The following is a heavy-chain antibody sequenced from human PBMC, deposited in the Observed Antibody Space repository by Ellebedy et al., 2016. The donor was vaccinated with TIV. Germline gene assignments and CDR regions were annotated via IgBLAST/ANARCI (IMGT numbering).Heavy chain of an antibody. J-gene: IGHJ4*02. CDR1: GGSFSGYY. V-gene: IGHV4-34*01. D-gene: IGHD6-13*01. CDR2: INHSGST. Sequence: MPSETLSLTCAVYGGSFSGYYWSWNRQPPGKGLEWIGEINHSGSTNYNPSLKSRVTISVDTSKNQFSLKLSSVTAADTAVYYCARRGVGYSSSWSHKDPYYFDYWGQGTLVTVSS. CDR3: ARRGVGYSSSWSHKDPYYFDY.